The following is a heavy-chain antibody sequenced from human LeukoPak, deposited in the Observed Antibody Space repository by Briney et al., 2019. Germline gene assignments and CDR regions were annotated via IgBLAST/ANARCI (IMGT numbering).Heavy chain of an antibody. J-gene: IGHJ4*02. D-gene: IGHD3-3*01. CDR1: GGSISSSSYY. CDR2: IYYSGST. CDR3: AREGRAGVVTSRGYKGFKY. Sequence: SETLSLTCTVSGGSISSSSYYWGWIRQPPGKGLEWIGSIYYSGSTYYNPSLKSRVTISVDTSKNQFSLKLSSVTAADTAVYYCAREGRAGVVTSRGYKGFKYWGQGTLVTVSS. V-gene: IGHV4-39*07.